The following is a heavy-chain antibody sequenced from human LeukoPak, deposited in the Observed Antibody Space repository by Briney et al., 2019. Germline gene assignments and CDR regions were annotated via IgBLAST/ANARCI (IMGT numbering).Heavy chain of an antibody. CDR1: GGSISSYY. Sequence: SETLSLTCTVSGGSISSYYWSWIRQPPGKGLEWIGYIYYSGSTNYNPSLKSRVTISVDTSKNQFSLKLSSVTAADTAVYYCARHKAPIYYDAAFDIWGQGTMVTVSS. CDR2: IYYSGST. CDR3: ARHKAPIYYDAAFDI. V-gene: IGHV4-59*08. D-gene: IGHD3-22*01. J-gene: IGHJ3*02.